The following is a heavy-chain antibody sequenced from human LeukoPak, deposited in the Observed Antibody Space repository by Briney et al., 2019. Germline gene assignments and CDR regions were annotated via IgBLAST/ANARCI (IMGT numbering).Heavy chain of an antibody. CDR2: TYYRSKWYN. D-gene: IGHD6-13*01. J-gene: IGHJ5*02. CDR3: ARGSPRQHLVNFLDP. V-gene: IGHV6-1*01. Sequence: SQTLSLTCAISGDSVSSDSAAWTWIRRSPSRGLEWLGRTYYRSKWYNNYAESVKSRITIDPDTSKNHFSLQLNSVTPEDTAVYFCARGSPRQHLVNFLDPWGQGTLVTVSS. CDR1: GDSVSSDSAA.